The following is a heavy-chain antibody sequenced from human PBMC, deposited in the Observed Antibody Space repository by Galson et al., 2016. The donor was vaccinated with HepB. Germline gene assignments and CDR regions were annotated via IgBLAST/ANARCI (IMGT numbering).Heavy chain of an antibody. CDR2: IRSTVYGETT. Sequence: SLRLSCAGSGFSFGDYAMSWVRQAPGKGLEWVGFIRSTVYGETTDYAASVKGRFTIPRDDSNSIAYLQMNSLKIEDKAVYFCTRASVIGYDLRFDYWGQGTLVTVSS. D-gene: IGHD5-12*01. V-gene: IGHV3-49*04. CDR1: GFSFGDYA. J-gene: IGHJ4*02. CDR3: TRASVIGYDLRFDY.